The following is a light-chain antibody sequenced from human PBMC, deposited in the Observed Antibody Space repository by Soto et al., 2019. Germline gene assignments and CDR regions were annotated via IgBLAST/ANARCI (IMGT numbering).Light chain of an antibody. V-gene: IGKV1-39*01. CDR2: DVS. CDR3: QQSQRTPYT. CDR1: ESITGY. Sequence: ISVTQSPSSLSGSVGDRVIITCRASESITGYLNWYQQRPGNPPKLLIYDVSILESGVSPRFRGTGSGSQFTLTIASLQPEDVGTYYCQQSQRTPYTFGQGT. J-gene: IGKJ2*01.